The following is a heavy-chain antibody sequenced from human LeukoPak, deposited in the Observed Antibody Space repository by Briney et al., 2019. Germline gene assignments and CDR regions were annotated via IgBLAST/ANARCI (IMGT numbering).Heavy chain of an antibody. V-gene: IGHV3-7*01. Sequence: GGSLRLSCAASGFTFSNYWMNWVRQAPEKGLEWVANIKQDGSDKYYVDSVKGRFTISRDNAKNSLYLQMNSLRAEDTAVYYCAREKGNYDGYYNYYMDVWGKGTTVTVSS. J-gene: IGHJ6*03. CDR3: AREKGNYDGYYNYYMDV. CDR1: GFTFSNYW. D-gene: IGHD4-11*01. CDR2: IKQDGSDK.